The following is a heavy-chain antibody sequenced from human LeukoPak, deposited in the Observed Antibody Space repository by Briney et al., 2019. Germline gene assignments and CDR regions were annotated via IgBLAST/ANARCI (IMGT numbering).Heavy chain of an antibody. D-gene: IGHD5-18*01. V-gene: IGHV3-23*01. Sequence: GGSLRLSCAPSGFTSSSYAMSWVRQAPGKGLEWVSAISGSGGSTCYADSVKGRFTISRDNSKNTLYLQMNSLRAEDTAVYYCAKGVNSYGLEIAFDIWGQGTTVTVSS. CDR3: AKGVNSYGLEIAFDI. CDR1: GFTSSSYA. CDR2: ISGSGGST. J-gene: IGHJ3*02.